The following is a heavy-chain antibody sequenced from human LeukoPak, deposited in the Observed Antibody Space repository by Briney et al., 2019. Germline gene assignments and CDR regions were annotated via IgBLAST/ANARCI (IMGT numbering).Heavy chain of an antibody. Sequence: GESLKTSCKGSGYSFTSYWIGWVRQMPGKGLEWMGIIYPGDSDTRYSPSFQGQVTISADKSISTAYLQWSSLKASDTAMYYCAREGLHCSSTSCYIGYWGQGTLVTVSS. V-gene: IGHV5-51*01. CDR1: GYSFTSYW. D-gene: IGHD2-2*02. J-gene: IGHJ4*02. CDR3: AREGLHCSSTSCYIGY. CDR2: IYPGDSDT.